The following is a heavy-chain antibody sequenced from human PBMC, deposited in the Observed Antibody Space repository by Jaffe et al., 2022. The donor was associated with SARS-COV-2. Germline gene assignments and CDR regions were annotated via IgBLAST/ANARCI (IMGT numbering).Heavy chain of an antibody. D-gene: IGHD1-26*01. V-gene: IGHV4-39*01. CDR2: IFYSGHA. J-gene: IGHJ6*02. CDR1: GGSISNSSYY. CDR3: ARLWDTYYYYYGMDV. Sequence: QLQLQESGPGLVKPSETLSLTCTVSGGSISNSSYYWGWIRQPPGKGLEWIGNIFYSGHAYYNPSLKSRVTISVDTSKNQFSLRLSSVTAADTAVYYCARLWDTYYYYYGMDVWGQGTTVTVSS.